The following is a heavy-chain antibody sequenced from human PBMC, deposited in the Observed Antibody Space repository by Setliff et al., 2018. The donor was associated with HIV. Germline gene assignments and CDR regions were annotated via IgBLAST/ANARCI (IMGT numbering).Heavy chain of an antibody. Sequence: LGGSLRLSCAASGFTFSNFWMHWVRQAPGKGLEWVASISPDGNRNYCVGSVKGRFTASRDNAKSSLYLQMNSLRAEDTAVYYCARVLLRTNAVYGVVSNRFDPWGQGTLVTVSS. CDR1: GFTFSNFW. D-gene: IGHD2-8*01. J-gene: IGHJ5*02. CDR3: ARVLLRTNAVYGVVSNRFDP. CDR2: ISPDGNRN. V-gene: IGHV3-7*03.